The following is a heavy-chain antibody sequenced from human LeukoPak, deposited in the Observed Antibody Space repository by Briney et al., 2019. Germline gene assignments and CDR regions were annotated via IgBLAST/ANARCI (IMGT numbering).Heavy chain of an antibody. CDR1: GGSFSGYY. CDR2: INHSGST. V-gene: IGHV4-34*01. Sequence: PSETLSLTCAVYGGSFSGYYWSWIRQPPGKGLEWIGEINHSGSTNYNPSLKSRVTISVDTSKNQFSLKLSSVTPEDTAMYYCARVDGGSYHRTFDIWGQGTMVTVSS. D-gene: IGHD1-26*01. CDR3: ARVDGGSYHRTFDI. J-gene: IGHJ3*02.